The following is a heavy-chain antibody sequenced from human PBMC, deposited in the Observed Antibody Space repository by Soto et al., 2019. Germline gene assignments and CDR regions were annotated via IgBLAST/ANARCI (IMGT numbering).Heavy chain of an antibody. Sequence: LVPRSVTCTVAGDSISTHYWSWIRQSPGKGLEWIGFIYYGGSTNYNPSLKSRVTISVDTPKNQFSLKLSSVTAADTAVYYCAKNWNWGSLVHWGQGTPVTVSS. D-gene: IGHD7-27*01. J-gene: IGHJ4*02. CDR2: IYYGGST. CDR1: GDSISTHY. CDR3: AKNWNWGSLVH. V-gene: IGHV4-59*08.